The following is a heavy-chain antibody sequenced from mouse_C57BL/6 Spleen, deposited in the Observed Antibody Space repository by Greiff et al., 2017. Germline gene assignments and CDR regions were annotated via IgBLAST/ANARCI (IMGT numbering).Heavy chain of an antibody. CDR2: INPNNGGT. V-gene: IGHV1-26*01. J-gene: IGHJ1*03. Sequence: VQLQQSGPELVKPGASVKISCKASGYTFTDYYMNWVKQSHGKSLEWIGDINPNNGGTSYNQKFKGKATLTVDKSSSTAYMELRSLTSEDSAVYYCATYSNYPYWYFDVWGTGTTVTVSS. CDR1: GYTFTDYY. D-gene: IGHD2-5*01. CDR3: ATYSNYPYWYFDV.